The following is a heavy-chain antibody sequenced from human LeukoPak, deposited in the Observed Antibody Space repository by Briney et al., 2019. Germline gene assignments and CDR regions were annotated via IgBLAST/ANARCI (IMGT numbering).Heavy chain of an antibody. V-gene: IGHV3-20*04. CDR3: AKNWGTFSWYFDL. Sequence: GGSLRLSCAGSGFTFHDYGMNWVRQVPGKGLEWVSGINWIGGSTGYADSVKGRFTISRDNAKNSLYLQMNSLRAEDTAFYYCAKNWGTFSWYFDLWGRGTLVTVSS. CDR1: GFTFHDYG. J-gene: IGHJ2*01. CDR2: INWIGGST. D-gene: IGHD2/OR15-2a*01.